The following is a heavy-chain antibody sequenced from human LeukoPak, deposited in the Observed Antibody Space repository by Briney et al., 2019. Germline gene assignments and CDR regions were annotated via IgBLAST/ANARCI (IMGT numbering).Heavy chain of an antibody. V-gene: IGHV3-9*01. CDR2: ISWNSGSI. CDR3: AKDFSSYYYDSSGYRPPNAFDI. Sequence: PGGSLRLSCAASGFTFDDYAMPWVRQAPGKGLEWVSGISWNSGSIGYADSVKGRFTISRDNAKNSLYLQMNSLRAEDTALYYCAKDFSSYYYDSSGYRPPNAFDIWGQGTMVTVSS. CDR1: GFTFDDYA. J-gene: IGHJ3*02. D-gene: IGHD3-22*01.